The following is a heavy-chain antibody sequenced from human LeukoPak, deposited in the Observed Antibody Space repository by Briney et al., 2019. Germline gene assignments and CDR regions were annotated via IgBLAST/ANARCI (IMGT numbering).Heavy chain of an antibody. CDR3: ASIPYSSSSTRNDY. V-gene: IGHV1-69*05. D-gene: IGHD6-6*01. Sequence: GASVKVSCKASGGTFSSYAISWVRQAPGQGLEWMGRIIPIFGTANYAQKFQGRVTITTDESTSTAYMELSSLRSEDTAVYYCASIPYSSSSTRNDYWGQGTLVTVSS. J-gene: IGHJ4*02. CDR2: IIPIFGTA. CDR1: GGTFSSYA.